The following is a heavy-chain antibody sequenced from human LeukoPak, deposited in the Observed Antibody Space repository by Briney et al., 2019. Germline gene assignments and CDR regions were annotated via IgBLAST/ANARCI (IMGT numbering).Heavy chain of an antibody. CDR3: ASRIIMTVGNSAFDI. Sequence: SETLSLTCAVYGGSFSAYYWSWIRQPPGKGLEWIGEISHSGSTNYNPSLKSRVTISVDTSKNQFSLKLSSVTAADTAVYYCASRIIMTVGNSAFDIWGQGTMVTVSS. CDR2: ISHSGST. D-gene: IGHD3-22*01. V-gene: IGHV4-34*01. CDR1: GGSFSAYY. J-gene: IGHJ3*02.